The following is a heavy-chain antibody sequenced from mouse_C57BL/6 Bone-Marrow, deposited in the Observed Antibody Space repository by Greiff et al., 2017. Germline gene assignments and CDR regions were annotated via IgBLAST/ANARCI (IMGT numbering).Heavy chain of an antibody. D-gene: IGHD1-1*01. J-gene: IGHJ4*01. CDR3: TRVITTVVADYYAKDY. Sequence: EVKLMESGEGLVKPGGSLKLSCAASGFTFSSYAMSWVRQTPEKRLEWVAYISSGGDYIYYADTVKGRFTISRDNARNTLYLQMSSLKSEDTAMYYCTRVITTVVADYYAKDYWGQGTSVTVSS. CDR2: ISSGGDYI. CDR1: GFTFSSYA. V-gene: IGHV5-9-1*02.